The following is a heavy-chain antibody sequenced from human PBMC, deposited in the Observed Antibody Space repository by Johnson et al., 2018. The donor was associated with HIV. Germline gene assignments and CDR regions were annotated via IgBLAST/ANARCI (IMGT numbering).Heavy chain of an antibody. J-gene: IGHJ3*02. Sequence: QVQLVESGGGVVQPGRSLRLSCAASGFTFSSYGMHWVRQAPGKGLEWVAVIWYDGSTKYYADSVKGRFTISRDNSKNTLYLQMNSLRAEDTAVYYCAKDPMVATPANAFDIWGQGTMVTVSS. D-gene: IGHD5-12*01. CDR1: GFTFSSYG. CDR3: AKDPMVATPANAFDI. CDR2: IWYDGSTK. V-gene: IGHV3-33*06.